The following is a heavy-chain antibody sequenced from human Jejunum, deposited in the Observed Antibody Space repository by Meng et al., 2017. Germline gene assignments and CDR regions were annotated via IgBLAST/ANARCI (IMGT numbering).Heavy chain of an antibody. Sequence: GESLKISCAASGIPFTASGMHWVRQGPGEGLEWVTFISSDGSQKYYVDFVKGRFTVSRDNSKNSLYLQMDSLRAEDTADYYCARDKGTTSCDTWGQGTPVTVSS. CDR1: GIPFTASG. V-gene: IGHV3-33*05. CDR3: ARDKGTTSCDT. CDR2: ISSDGSQK. D-gene: IGHD2-21*01. J-gene: IGHJ4*02.